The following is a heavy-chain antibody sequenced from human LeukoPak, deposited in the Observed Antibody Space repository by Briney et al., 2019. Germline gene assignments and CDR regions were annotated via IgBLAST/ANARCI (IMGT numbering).Heavy chain of an antibody. D-gene: IGHD6-19*01. CDR3: AKDSLYSRGWPHD. Sequence: PGGSLRLSCAASGFTFSSYGMHWVRQAPGKGLEWVAVISYDGSNKYYADSVKGRFTISRDNSKNTLYLQMNSLRAEDTAVYYCAKDSLYSRGWPHDWGQGTLVTVSS. CDR2: ISYDGSNK. J-gene: IGHJ4*02. CDR1: GFTFSSYG. V-gene: IGHV3-30*18.